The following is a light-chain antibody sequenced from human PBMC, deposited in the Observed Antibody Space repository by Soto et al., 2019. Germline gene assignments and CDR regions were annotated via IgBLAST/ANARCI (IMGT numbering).Light chain of an antibody. CDR2: EVS. CDR3: TSFTTISTWV. CDR1: SSDVGGYNY. V-gene: IGLV2-14*01. Sequence: QSALTQPASVSGSPGQSITISYTGTSSDVGGYNYVSWFQQHPGKAPKLKIYEVSNRPSGVSNRFSGSKSGNTASLTISELQAEDEADYYCTSFTTISTWVFGGGTKVTVL. J-gene: IGLJ3*02.